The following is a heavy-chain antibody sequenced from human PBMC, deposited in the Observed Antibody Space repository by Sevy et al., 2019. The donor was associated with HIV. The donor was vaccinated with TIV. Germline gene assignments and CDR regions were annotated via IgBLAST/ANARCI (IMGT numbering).Heavy chain of an antibody. CDR2: FKSKTDGGTT. CDR1: GFTFSNVW. V-gene: IGHV3-15*01. J-gene: IGHJ1*01. D-gene: IGHD3-16*01. CDR3: TTGGSLFQH. Sequence: GGSLRLSCAASGFTFSNVWMSWVRQAPGKGLQWVAHFKSKTDGGTTDYAAPVRGRFTISRDDSKNTLSLQMNSLKTEDTAVYYCTTGGSLFQHWGQGPLVPVSS.